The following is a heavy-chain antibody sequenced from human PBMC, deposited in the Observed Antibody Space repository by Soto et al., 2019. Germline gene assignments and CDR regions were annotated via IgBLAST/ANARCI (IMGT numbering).Heavy chain of an antibody. V-gene: IGHV4-59*01. CDR2: IYYSGST. CDR1: GGSISSYY. CDR3: ARGGFYYDSSGPPFDS. D-gene: IGHD3-22*01. J-gene: IGHJ4*02. Sequence: SETLSLTCTVSGGSISSYYWSWIRQPPGKGLEWIGYIYYSGSTNYNPSLKSRVTISVDTSKNQFSLKLSSVTAADTAVYYCARGGFYYDSSGPPFDSWGQGTLVTVSS.